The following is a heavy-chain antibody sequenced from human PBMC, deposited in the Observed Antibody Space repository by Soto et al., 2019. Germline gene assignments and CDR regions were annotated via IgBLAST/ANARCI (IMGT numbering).Heavy chain of an antibody. CDR2: IYYSGST. CDR3: ARTDCTNGVCFPGYYYYMDV. CDR1: GGSISSYY. J-gene: IGHJ6*03. V-gene: IGHV4-59*01. Sequence: PSETLSLTCTVSGGSISSYYWSWIRQPPGKGLEWIGYIYYSGSTNYNPSLKSRVTISVDTSKNQFSLKLSSVTAADTAVYYCARTDCTNGVCFPGYYYYMDVWGKGTTVTVSS. D-gene: IGHD2-8*01.